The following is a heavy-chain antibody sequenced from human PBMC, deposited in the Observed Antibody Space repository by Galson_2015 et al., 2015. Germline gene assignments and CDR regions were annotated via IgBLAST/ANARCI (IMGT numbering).Heavy chain of an antibody. V-gene: IGHV3-30-3*01. Sequence: SLRLSCAASGFTFSSYAMHWVRQAPGKGLEWVAVISYDGSNKYYADSVKGRFTISRDNSKNTLYLQMNSLRAEDTAVYYCARGEFFDPWGQGTLVTVSS. J-gene: IGHJ5*02. CDR3: ARGEFFDP. CDR1: GFTFSSYA. D-gene: IGHD3-16*01. CDR2: ISYDGSNK.